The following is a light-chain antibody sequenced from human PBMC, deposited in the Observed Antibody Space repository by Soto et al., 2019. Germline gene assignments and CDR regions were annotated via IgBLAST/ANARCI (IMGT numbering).Light chain of an antibody. J-gene: IGKJ2*01. V-gene: IGKV3-15*01. CDR1: QSVSSN. CDR2: GAS. CDR3: QQYNNWLMFT. Sequence: EIVMTQSPATLSVSPGERVTLSCRASQSVSSNLAWYQQRPGQAPRLLIYGASTRATGIPARFSGSGSRTEFTLTISSLQSEDFAVYYCQQYNNWLMFTFGQGTKLE.